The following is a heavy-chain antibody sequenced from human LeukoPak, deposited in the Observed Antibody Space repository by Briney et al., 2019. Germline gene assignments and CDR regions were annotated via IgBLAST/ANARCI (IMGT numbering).Heavy chain of an antibody. V-gene: IGHV4-4*07. D-gene: IGHD5-18*01. CDR2: IYSSGST. J-gene: IGHJ2*01. CDR3: ARSREGYSYGSYWYFDL. Sequence: SETLSLTCTVSGGSISSYYWSWIRQPAGKGLEWIGRIYSSGSTNYNPSLKSRVTMSVDTSKNQFSLKLSSVTVADTAVYYCARSREGYSYGSYWYFDLWGRGTLVTVSS. CDR1: GGSISSYY.